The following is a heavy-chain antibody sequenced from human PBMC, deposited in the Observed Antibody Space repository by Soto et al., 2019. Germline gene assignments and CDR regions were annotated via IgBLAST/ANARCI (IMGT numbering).Heavy chain of an antibody. CDR1: GVTFSSYA. J-gene: IGHJ5*02. D-gene: IGHD1-7*01. Sequence: VASVKVSCKASGVTFSSYAISWVRQAPGQGLEWMGGIIPIFGTANYAQKFQGRVTITADESTSTAYMELSSLRSEDTAVYYCARDYTMELGHFWFDPWGQGTLVTVSS. CDR3: ARDYTMELGHFWFDP. CDR2: IIPIFGTA. V-gene: IGHV1-69*13.